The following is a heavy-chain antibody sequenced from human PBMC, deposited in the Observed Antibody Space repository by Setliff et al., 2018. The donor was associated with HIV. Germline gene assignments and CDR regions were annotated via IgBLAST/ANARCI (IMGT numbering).Heavy chain of an antibody. J-gene: IGHJ4*02. CDR1: RYTFSSYY. V-gene: IGHV1-46*01. D-gene: IGHD2-21*02. Sequence: ASVKVSCKASRYTFSSYYLHWMRQAPGQGLEWMAMIDTTGSTFYAQTFQGRITMTRDTSTSAIYMELNGLTSEDTAIYYCARELPGVCYFDDWGQGTLVTVSS. CDR2: IDTTGST. CDR3: ARELPGVCYFDD.